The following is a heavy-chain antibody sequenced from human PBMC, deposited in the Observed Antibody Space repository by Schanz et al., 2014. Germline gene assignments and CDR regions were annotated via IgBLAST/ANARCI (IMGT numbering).Heavy chain of an antibody. CDR3: ARFLARYQYYGVDV. CDR2: ISGSSIHK. J-gene: IGHJ6*02. Sequence: VQLVESGGDLVQPGGSQRLSCAASGFTFSNYAMSWVRQAPGKGLEWVSHISGSSIHKNYADSVKGRFSISRDNGETSVYLQINSLRVEDTAVYYCARFLARYQYYGVDVWGQGTTVIVSS. D-gene: IGHD3-3*01. V-gene: IGHV3-11*05. CDR1: GFTFSNYA.